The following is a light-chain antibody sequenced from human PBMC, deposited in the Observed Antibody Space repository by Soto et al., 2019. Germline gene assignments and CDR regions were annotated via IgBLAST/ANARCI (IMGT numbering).Light chain of an antibody. J-gene: IGKJ4*01. Sequence: EIVLTQSPATLSLSPGERATLSCRASQSVNTFLAWYQQKPGQAPRLLIYDASNRATGIPARFSGSGSGADFTLTISSLEPEDFALYYCQQHINWPLTFGGGTKVDI. CDR1: QSVNTF. V-gene: IGKV3-11*01. CDR3: QQHINWPLT. CDR2: DAS.